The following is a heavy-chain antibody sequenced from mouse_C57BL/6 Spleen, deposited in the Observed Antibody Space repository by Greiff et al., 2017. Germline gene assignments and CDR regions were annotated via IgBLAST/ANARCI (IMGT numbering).Heavy chain of an antibody. CDR2: INPGSGGT. CDR1: GYAFTSYL. Sequence: QVQLQQSGAELVRPGTSVKVSCKASGYAFTSYLIEWVKQRPGQGLEWIGVINPGSGGTNYNEKFKGKATLTADKSSSTAYMQLSSLTSEDSAVYCGARKGGGYAMDYWGQGSSVTVSS. V-gene: IGHV1-54*01. CDR3: ARKGGGYAMDY. J-gene: IGHJ4*01.